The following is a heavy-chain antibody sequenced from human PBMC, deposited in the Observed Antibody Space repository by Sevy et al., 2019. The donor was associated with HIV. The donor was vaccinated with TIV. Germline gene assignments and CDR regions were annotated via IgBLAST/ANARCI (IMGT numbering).Heavy chain of an antibody. CDR2: IDSSGSTI. Sequence: GGSLRLSCAASGFTFSTHSMSWVRQAPGKGLEWISFIDSSGSTIYYAESMKGRFTISRGNANHSLYLQMNSLRAEDTAVYYCVRSTVVIFTTTYFDYWGQGTLVTVSS. D-gene: IGHD2-21*01. CDR1: GFTFSTHS. CDR3: VRSTVVIFTTTYFDY. J-gene: IGHJ4*02. V-gene: IGHV3-48*01.